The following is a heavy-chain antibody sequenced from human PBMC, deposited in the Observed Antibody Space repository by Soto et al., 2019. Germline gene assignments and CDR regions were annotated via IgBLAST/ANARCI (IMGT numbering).Heavy chain of an antibody. J-gene: IGHJ6*02. D-gene: IGHD4-4*01. CDR1: GGSMISYY. CDR3: ARDGYTVTPNYYYGMDV. V-gene: IGHV4-59*12. CDR2: IYYAGST. Sequence: PSETLSLTCTVSGGSMISYYWSWIRQPPGRGLEWIGFIYYAGSTKYNPSLNSRVTISVDTSKNQFSLTVTSVTAADTAVYYCARDGYTVTPNYYYGMDVWGQGTTVTVSS.